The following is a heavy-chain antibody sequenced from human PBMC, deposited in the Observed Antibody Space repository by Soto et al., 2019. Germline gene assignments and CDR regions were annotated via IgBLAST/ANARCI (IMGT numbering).Heavy chain of an antibody. V-gene: IGHV3-7*03. Sequence: GGSLRLSCAASGFTFSRYWMNWVRQAPGKGLEWVANINDDGTEKYYVDSVKGRFTISRDNAKNSLSLQIDSLTAEDTAVYYCARSPYSGTYYYYFYYGMDVWGQGTTVTVTS. CDR1: GFTFSRYW. CDR3: ARSPYSGTYYYYFYYGMDV. J-gene: IGHJ6*02. CDR2: INDDGTEK. D-gene: IGHD1-26*01.